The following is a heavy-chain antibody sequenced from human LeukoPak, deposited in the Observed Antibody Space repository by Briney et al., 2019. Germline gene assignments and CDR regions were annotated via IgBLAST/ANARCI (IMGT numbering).Heavy chain of an antibody. D-gene: IGHD3-16*01. CDR2: IFYTGNT. V-gene: IGHV4-59*01. J-gene: IGHJ4*02. CDR1: GASISSFF. Sequence: SETLSLTCTVSGASISSFFWSWIRQPPGKGLEWVGYIFYTGNTKFNPSLKSRVTISLDTSKKQFSLKLSSVTAADTAVYYSARGGQYDDFDYWGQGTLVAVSS. CDR3: ARGGQYDDFDY.